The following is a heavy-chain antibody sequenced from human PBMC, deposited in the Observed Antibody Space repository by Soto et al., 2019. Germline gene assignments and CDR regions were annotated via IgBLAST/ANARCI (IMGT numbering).Heavy chain of an antibody. D-gene: IGHD3-10*01. CDR1: GGSFSGYY. V-gene: IGHV4-34*01. CDR2: INHSGST. CDR3: ARRPYYYGSGSPRFDY. Sequence: QVQLQQWGAGLLKPSETLSLTCAVYGGSFSGYYWSWIRQPPGKGLEWIGEINHSGSTNYNPSLKSRVTISVDTSKNQFSLKLSSVTAADTAVYYCARRPYYYGSGSPRFDYWGQGTLVTVSS. J-gene: IGHJ4*02.